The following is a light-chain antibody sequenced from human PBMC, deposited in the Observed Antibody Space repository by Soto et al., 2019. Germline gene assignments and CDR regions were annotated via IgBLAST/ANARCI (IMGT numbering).Light chain of an antibody. CDR2: DVT. J-gene: IGLJ2*01. V-gene: IGLV2-14*03. CDR1: SSDIGNYNY. Sequence: QSALTQPASVSGSPGQSIAVSCTGTSSDIGNYNYVSWYQQYPGKAPKLIIYDVTTRHSGISNRFSGSKSGNTASLTISGLQPEDEADYYCSSYTTSNTQVFGGGTKLTVL. CDR3: SSYTTSNTQV.